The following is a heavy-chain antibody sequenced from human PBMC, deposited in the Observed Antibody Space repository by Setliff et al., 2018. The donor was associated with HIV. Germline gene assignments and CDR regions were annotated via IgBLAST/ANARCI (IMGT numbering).Heavy chain of an antibody. CDR3: ARVQELRYFDWLHRPHTMDY. J-gene: IGHJ4*02. D-gene: IGHD3-9*01. CDR1: GYTFTSYG. Sequence: GASVKVSCKASGYTFTSYGISWVRQAPGQGLEWMGWISAYNGNTNYAQKLQGRVTMTTDTSTSTAYMELRSLRSDDTAVYYCARVQELRYFDWLHRPHTMDYWGQGTLVTVSS. CDR2: ISAYNGNT. V-gene: IGHV1-18*01.